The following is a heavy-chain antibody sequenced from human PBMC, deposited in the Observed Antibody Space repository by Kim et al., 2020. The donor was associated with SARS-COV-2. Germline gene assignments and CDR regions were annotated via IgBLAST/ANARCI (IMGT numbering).Heavy chain of an antibody. D-gene: IGHD6-19*01. J-gene: IGHJ6*02. V-gene: IGHV3-23*01. Sequence: RFTISRDNSKNTLYLQMNSLRAEDTAVYYCAKGIAVAGTFGAYYYYGMDVWGQGTTVTVSS. CDR3: AKGIAVAGTFGAYYYYGMDV.